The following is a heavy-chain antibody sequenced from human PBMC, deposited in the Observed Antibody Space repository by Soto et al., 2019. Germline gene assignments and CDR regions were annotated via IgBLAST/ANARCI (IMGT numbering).Heavy chain of an antibody. D-gene: IGHD3-22*01. V-gene: IGHV3-23*01. CDR2: ISGSGGST. CDR3: AKDTKNYYDSSGYYRTIDY. J-gene: IGHJ4*02. CDR1: GFTFNSYA. Sequence: PWGSLRLSCAASGFTFNSYAISCCRQSPCKGREWVSAISGSGGSTYYADSVKGRFTISRDNSKNTLYLQMNSLRAEDTAVYYCAKDTKNYYDSSGYYRTIDYWGQGTLVTVSS.